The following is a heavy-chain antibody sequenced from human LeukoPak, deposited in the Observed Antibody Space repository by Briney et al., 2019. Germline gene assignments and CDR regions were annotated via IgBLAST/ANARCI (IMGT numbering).Heavy chain of an antibody. CDR2: VWYDGGNK. CDR3: AKHSQTFYYGSGSYSYGMDV. Sequence: PGGSLRLSCAASGFIFSNYGMHWVRQAPGKGLEWEAAVWYDGGNKFYANSVKGRFTISRDNSKNSVDLQMNSLRADDTAVHYCAKHSQTFYYGSGSYSYGMDVWGQGTTVSVSS. V-gene: IGHV3-33*03. J-gene: IGHJ6*02. CDR1: GFIFSNYG. D-gene: IGHD3-10*01.